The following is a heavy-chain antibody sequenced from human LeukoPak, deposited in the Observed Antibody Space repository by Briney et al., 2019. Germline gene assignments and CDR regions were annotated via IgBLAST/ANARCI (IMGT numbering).Heavy chain of an antibody. V-gene: IGHV3-74*01. J-gene: IGHJ4*02. D-gene: IGHD6-19*01. Sequence: PGGSLRLSCAASGFTFSDHYMSWVRQAPGKGLVWVSRINMDGSTTNYADSVRGRFTISRDNAKNTLHLQMNSLRAEDTAVYYCVRSVSGWYGFFDYWGQGTLVTLSS. CDR2: INMDGSTT. CDR1: GFTFSDHY. CDR3: VRSVSGWYGFFDY.